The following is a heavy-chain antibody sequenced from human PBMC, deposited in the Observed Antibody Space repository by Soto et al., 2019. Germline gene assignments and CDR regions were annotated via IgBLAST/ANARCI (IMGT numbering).Heavy chain of an antibody. V-gene: IGHV4-61*01. CDR2: IHYSGST. J-gene: IGHJ4*02. D-gene: IGHD3-22*01. CDR1: GGSVNIGTYY. Sequence: SETLSLTCTVPGGSVNIGTYYWSWIPQPPGKGLEWIGFIHYSGSTNYNPSLKGRITINPDTSKNQFSLQLNSVTPEDTALYYCASSDRSGFGFDYWGQGTLVTVSS. CDR3: ASSDRSGFGFDY.